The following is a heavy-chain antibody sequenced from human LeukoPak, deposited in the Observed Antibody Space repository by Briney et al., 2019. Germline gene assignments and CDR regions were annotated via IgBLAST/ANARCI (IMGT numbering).Heavy chain of an antibody. D-gene: IGHD3-22*01. CDR2: ISGSGGST. J-gene: IGHJ4*02. V-gene: IGHV3-23*01. Sequence: GGSLRPSCAASGFTFSSYAMSWVRQAPGKGLEWVSAISGSGGSTYYADSVKGRFTISRDNSKNTLYLQMNRLRAEDTAVYYCAKDLSYYYDSSGYYFDYWGQGTLVTVSS. CDR1: GFTFSSYA. CDR3: AKDLSYYYDSSGYYFDY.